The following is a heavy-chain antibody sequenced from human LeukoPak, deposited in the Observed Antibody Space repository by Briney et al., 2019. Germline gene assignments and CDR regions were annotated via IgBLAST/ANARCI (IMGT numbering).Heavy chain of an antibody. D-gene: IGHD6-19*01. CDR1: GGSISSYY. CDR3: ARHITPYSSLPTFDP. V-gene: IGHV4-59*08. J-gene: IGHJ5*02. Sequence: SETLSLTCTVSGGSISSYYWSWIRQPPGKGLEWIGYIYYSGSTNYNPSLKSRVTISVDTSKNQFSLKLSSVTAADTAVYYCARHITPYSSLPTFDPWGQGTLVTVSS. CDR2: IYYSGST.